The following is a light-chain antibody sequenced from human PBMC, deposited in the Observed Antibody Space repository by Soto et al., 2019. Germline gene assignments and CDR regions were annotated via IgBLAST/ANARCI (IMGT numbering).Light chain of an antibody. CDR2: EVS. J-gene: IGLJ1*01. CDR3: SSYTCRSTLF. Sequence: QSVLTQAASGPGSPGQTITVSRTGTSSDDGGYDNVSWYQQHPGKAPKLMIYEVSNRPSGVSNRFSGSRSGNTASLTMSGLQAEDEADYYCSSYTCRSTLFFGTGTKVTVL. CDR1: SSDDGGYDN. V-gene: IGLV2-14*01.